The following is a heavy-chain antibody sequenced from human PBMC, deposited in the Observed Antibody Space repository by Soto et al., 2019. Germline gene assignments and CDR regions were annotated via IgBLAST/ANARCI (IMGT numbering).Heavy chain of an antibody. CDR2: IFHGGTT. CDR3: ATTAGGSRYFDS. Sequence: QVHLQESGPELVKPSGTLSLTCAVSGDSISSSNWWNWVRQPPGKGLEWIGEIFHGGTTYFNPSLESRVAISIDKSNNQFSLEMTSVTAADTAVYFCATTAGGSRYFDSWGQGILVTVSS. V-gene: IGHV4-4*02. CDR1: GDSISSSNW. D-gene: IGHD6-13*01. J-gene: IGHJ4*02.